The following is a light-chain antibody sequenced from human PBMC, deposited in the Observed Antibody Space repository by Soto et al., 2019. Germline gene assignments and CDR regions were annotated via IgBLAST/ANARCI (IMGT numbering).Light chain of an antibody. CDR2: GAS. CDR3: HQYDSWT. J-gene: IGKJ1*01. Sequence: EIVLTQSPGTLSLSPGERATLSCRASQSVSTRSLAWYQQKPGQAPRLLIYGASSRATGIPDRFSGSGSGTDFTLTISRLGPEDFAVYYCHQYDSWTFGQGTKVDIK. CDR1: QSVSTRS. V-gene: IGKV3-20*01.